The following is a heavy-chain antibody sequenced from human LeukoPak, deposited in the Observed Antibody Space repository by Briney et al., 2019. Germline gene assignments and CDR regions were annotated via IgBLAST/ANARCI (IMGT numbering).Heavy chain of an antibody. D-gene: IGHD3-10*01. Sequence: GGSLRLSCAASGFTFSSYWMSWVRQAPGKGLEWVANIKQDGSEKYYVDAVKGRFTISRDNAKNSLYLQMNSLRAEDTAVYYCAGEEWGFYGSGSNPSMDYYYYYMDVWGKGTTVTVSS. CDR1: GFTFSSYW. CDR2: IKQDGSEK. CDR3: AGEEWGFYGSGSNPSMDYYYYYMDV. J-gene: IGHJ6*03. V-gene: IGHV3-7*01.